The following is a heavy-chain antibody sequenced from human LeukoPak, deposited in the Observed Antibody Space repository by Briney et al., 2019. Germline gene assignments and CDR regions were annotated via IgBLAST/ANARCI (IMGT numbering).Heavy chain of an antibody. D-gene: IGHD4/OR15-4a*01. Sequence: KPGGSLRLSCAASGFTFSSYSMNWVRQAPGKGLEWVSSISSSSSYIYYADSVKGRFTISRDNAKNSLYLQMNSLRAEDTAVYYCARERGDSMALYYYYMDVWGKGTTVTVSS. CDR1: GFTFSSYS. V-gene: IGHV3-21*01. J-gene: IGHJ6*03. CDR3: ARERGDSMALYYYYMDV. CDR2: ISSSSSYI.